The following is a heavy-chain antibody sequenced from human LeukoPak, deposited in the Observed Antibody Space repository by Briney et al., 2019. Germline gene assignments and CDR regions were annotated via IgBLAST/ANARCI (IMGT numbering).Heavy chain of an antibody. Sequence: SETLSLTCTVSGGSISSSSYYWGWIRQPPGKGLEWIGSIYYSGSTYYNPSPKSRVTISVDTSKNQFSLKLSSVTAADTAVYYCARVTPSSGLNYYYGMDVWGQGTTVAASS. CDR2: IYYSGST. CDR1: GGSISSSSYY. J-gene: IGHJ6*02. CDR3: ARVTPSSGLNYYYGMDV. D-gene: IGHD3-10*01. V-gene: IGHV4-39*07.